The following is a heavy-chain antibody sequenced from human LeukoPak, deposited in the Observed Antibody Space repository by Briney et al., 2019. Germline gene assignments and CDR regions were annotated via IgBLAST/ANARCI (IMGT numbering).Heavy chain of an antibody. J-gene: IGHJ5*02. Sequence: SETLSLTCTVSGGSISSYYWSWIRQPPGKGLEWIGYIYTSGSTNYNPSLKSRVTISVDTSKNQFSLKLSSVTAADTAVYYYARRRRDGYSGWFDPWGQGTLVTVSS. CDR2: IYTSGST. CDR3: ARRRRDGYSGWFDP. D-gene: IGHD5-24*01. V-gene: IGHV4-4*09. CDR1: GGSISSYY.